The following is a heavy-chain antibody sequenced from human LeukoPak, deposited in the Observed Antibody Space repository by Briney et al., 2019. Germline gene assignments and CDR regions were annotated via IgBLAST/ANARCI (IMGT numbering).Heavy chain of an antibody. CDR3: ARGPAYSSYGASYYYYMDV. J-gene: IGHJ6*03. D-gene: IGHD4-11*01. Sequence: ASVRVSCKASGYTFTNYDINWVRQATGQGLEWMGWMNPNSGNTGYAEKSQGRVTITRDTSITTAYMELSSLRSEDSAVYYCARGPAYSSYGASYYYYMDVWGKGTTVTVSS. CDR1: GYTFTNYD. V-gene: IGHV1-8*03. CDR2: MNPNSGNT.